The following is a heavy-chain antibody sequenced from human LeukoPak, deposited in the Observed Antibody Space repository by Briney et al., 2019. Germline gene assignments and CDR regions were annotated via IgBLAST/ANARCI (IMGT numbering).Heavy chain of an antibody. J-gene: IGHJ4*02. V-gene: IGHV3-21*01. CDR1: GFTFDDYA. CDR3: ARVTTGEIAAAGTAPDY. Sequence: GGSLRLSCAASGFTFDDYAMNWVRQAPGKGLEWVSSISSSSSYIYYADSVKGRFTISRDNAKNSLYLQMNSLRAEDTAVYYCARVTTGEIAAAGTAPDYWGQGTLVTVSS. D-gene: IGHD6-13*01. CDR2: ISSSSSYI.